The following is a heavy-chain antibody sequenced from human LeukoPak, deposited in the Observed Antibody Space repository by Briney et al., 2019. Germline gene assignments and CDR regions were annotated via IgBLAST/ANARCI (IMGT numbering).Heavy chain of an antibody. CDR3: ARSLGYRYGDY. D-gene: IGHD5-18*01. CDR2: IHSDGIST. Sequence: GGSLRLSCEASGFSFSTSWMHWVRQAPGKGLVWVSRIHSDGISTIYADSVKGRFTISRDNAKNSLYLQMNSLRVEDTAVYYCARSLGYRYGDYWGQGTLVTVSS. CDR1: GFSFSTSW. J-gene: IGHJ4*02. V-gene: IGHV3-74*01.